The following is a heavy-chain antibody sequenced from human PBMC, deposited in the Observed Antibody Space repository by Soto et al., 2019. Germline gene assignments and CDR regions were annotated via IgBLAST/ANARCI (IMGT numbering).Heavy chain of an antibody. Sequence: QVQLQESGPGLVKPSQTLSLTCTVSGGSISSCGYYWSWIRQHPGKGLEGIGYIYYSGSTYYNPSLKSRVTILVDTSKNQCFVKLSSVTAAVTAVDYCAGASMNSGYDSAGATCDYWGQGTLVTVSS. V-gene: IGHV4-31*03. D-gene: IGHD5-12*01. CDR1: GGSISSCGYY. CDR2: IYYSGST. J-gene: IGHJ4*02. CDR3: AGASMNSGYDSAGATCDY.